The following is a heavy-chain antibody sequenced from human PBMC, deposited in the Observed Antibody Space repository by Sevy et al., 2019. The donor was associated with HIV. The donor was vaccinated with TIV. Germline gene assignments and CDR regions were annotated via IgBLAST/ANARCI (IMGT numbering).Heavy chain of an antibody. D-gene: IGHD3-22*01. CDR3: ARDMQGGYYDSSAAQD. CDR2: ISYDGSNK. J-gene: IGHJ4*02. V-gene: IGHV3-30-3*01. Sequence: GGSLRLSCAASGFTFSSYAMHWVRQAPGKGLEWVAVISYDGSNKYYADSVKGRFTISRDNSKNTLYLQMNSLRAEDTAVYYCARDMQGGYYDSSAAQDWGQETLVTVSS. CDR1: GFTFSSYA.